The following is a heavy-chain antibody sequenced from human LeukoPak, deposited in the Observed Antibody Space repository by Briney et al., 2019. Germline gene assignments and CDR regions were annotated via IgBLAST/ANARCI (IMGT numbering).Heavy chain of an antibody. Sequence: GASVKVSCKASGYTFTGYYMHWVRQAPGQGLEWMGWINPNSGGTNYAQKLQGRVTMTRDTSISTAYMELSRLRSDDTAAYYCARYDCSGGSCYFDYWGQGTLVTVSS. CDR1: GYTFTGYY. V-gene: IGHV1-2*02. CDR2: INPNSGGT. D-gene: IGHD2-15*01. J-gene: IGHJ4*02. CDR3: ARYDCSGGSCYFDY.